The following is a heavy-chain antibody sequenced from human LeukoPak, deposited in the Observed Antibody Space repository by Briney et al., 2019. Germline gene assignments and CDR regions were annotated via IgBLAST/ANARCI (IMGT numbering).Heavy chain of an antibody. J-gene: IGHJ3*02. CDR2: IKRDGSEI. CDR1: GFTFSSYW. Sequence: GGSLRLSCAASGFTFSSYWMTWVRQAPGKGLGWVANIKRDGSEIYYVESVKGRFTISRDNAKNSLDLQMNSLRVEDTALYYCARVAGGNYLDAFDIWGQGTMVTVSS. CDR3: ARVAGGNYLDAFDI. D-gene: IGHD1-26*01. V-gene: IGHV3-7*01.